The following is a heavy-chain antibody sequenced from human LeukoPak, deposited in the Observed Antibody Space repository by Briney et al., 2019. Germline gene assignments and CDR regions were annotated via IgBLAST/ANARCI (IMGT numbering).Heavy chain of an antibody. J-gene: IGHJ4*02. CDR3: ARKGGLFDY. Sequence: SETLSLTCTVSGGSIMYYYWSWIRQYPGKGLERIGYIYYNGSTNYNPSLKSRVSISVDTSKNQFSLKVTSVTAADTAVYYCARKGGLFDYWGQGTLVTVSS. D-gene: IGHD2-15*01. CDR1: GGSIMYYY. CDR2: IYYNGST. V-gene: IGHV4-59*01.